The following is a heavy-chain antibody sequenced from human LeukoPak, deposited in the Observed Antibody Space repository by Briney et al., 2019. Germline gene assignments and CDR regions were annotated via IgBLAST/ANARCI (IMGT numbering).Heavy chain of an antibody. V-gene: IGHV3-48*01. CDR1: GFTFSSYS. CDR2: ISSSSSTI. D-gene: IGHD3-22*01. J-gene: IGHJ6*02. CDR3: AKRSYYDSSGYYYYYYYGMDV. Sequence: GGSLRLSCAASGFTFSSYSMNWVRQAPGKGLEWVSYISSSSSTIYYADSMKGRFTISRDNSKNTLYLQMNSLRAEDTAVYYCAKRSYYDSSGYYYYYYYGMDVWGQGTTVTVSS.